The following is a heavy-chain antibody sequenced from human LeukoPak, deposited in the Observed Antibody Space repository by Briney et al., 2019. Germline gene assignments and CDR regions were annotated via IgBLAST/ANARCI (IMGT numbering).Heavy chain of an antibody. V-gene: IGHV3-43*02. D-gene: IGHD2-21*02. CDR2: INGDEGST. CDR3: AKECGSDCYASYYGMNV. Sequence: GGSLRLSCAPSGFTLDEYPTHSVRQAPGKGLEWVSLINGDEGSTYYADSVKGRFTISRDNSKNSLHLQMNNLRTWDPGLYYCAKECGSDCYASYYGMNVWGEGTPVIVPS. J-gene: IGHJ6*02. CDR1: GFTLDEYP.